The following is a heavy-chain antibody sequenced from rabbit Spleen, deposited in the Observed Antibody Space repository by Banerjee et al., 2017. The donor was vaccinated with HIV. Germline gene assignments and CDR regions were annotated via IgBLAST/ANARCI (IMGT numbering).Heavy chain of an antibody. CDR3: VRGASSSGYYSL. CDR1: GFDFSSYG. Sequence: QEHLKESGGGLVQPGGSLKLSCKASGFDFSSYGVSWVRQAPGKVLEWIGYIDLVFGSTYYANWVNGRFTISSHNAQNTLYLQLNSLTVADTATYCCVRGASSSGYYSLWGPGTLVTVS. D-gene: IGHD1-1*01. J-gene: IGHJ4*01. V-gene: IGHV1S47*01. CDR2: IDLVFGST.